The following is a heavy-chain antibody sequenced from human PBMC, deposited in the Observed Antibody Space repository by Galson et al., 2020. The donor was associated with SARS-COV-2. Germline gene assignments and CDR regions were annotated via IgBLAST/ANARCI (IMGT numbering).Heavy chain of an antibody. CDR1: GVTFDDYG. D-gene: IGHD2-21*01. V-gene: IGHV3-20*04. CDR2: IKKDGSRL. CDR3: ARGYLAGPFDI. Sequence: GGSLRLSCAASGVTFDDYGMAWVRQVPGKGLEWVSGIKKDGSRLNYADSVKGRFTISRDNAKNSLYLQMNSVRAEDTALYYCARGYLAGPFDIWGQGTMVTVSS. J-gene: IGHJ3*02.